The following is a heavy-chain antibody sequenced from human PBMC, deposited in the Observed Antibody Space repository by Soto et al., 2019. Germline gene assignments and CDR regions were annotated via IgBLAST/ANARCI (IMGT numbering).Heavy chain of an antibody. Sequence: QITLKESGPTLVKPTQTLTLTCTFSGFSLSTSGVGVGWIRQPPGKSLEWLALIYWDDDKRYSPSLKSRLTITKHTSKNQVVLTMTNMDPVDTATYYCAHSPTTGGYCSGGSCHFDYWGQGTLVTVSS. V-gene: IGHV2-5*02. CDR1: GFSLSTSGVG. J-gene: IGHJ4*02. CDR2: IYWDDDK. CDR3: AHSPTTGGYCSGGSCHFDY. D-gene: IGHD2-15*01.